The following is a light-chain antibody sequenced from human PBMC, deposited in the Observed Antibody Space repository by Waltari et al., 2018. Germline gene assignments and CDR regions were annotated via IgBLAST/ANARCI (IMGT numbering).Light chain of an antibody. Sequence: QSVLTQPASVSGSPGQSITISCTGTSSDIGGYNYVSWHQQHPGKAPQLMISDVSRWPAGVSHRFSGSKSGNAASLTISGLQAEDEAHYYCTSYTSTNTVIFGGGTKVTVL. CDR1: SSDIGGYNY. CDR2: DVS. J-gene: IGLJ2*01. V-gene: IGLV2-14*03. CDR3: TSYTSTNTVI.